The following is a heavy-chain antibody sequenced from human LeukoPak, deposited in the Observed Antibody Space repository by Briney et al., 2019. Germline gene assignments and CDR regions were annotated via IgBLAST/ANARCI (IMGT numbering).Heavy chain of an antibody. J-gene: IGHJ4*02. CDR3: AKESRLGGASGSHHFDY. CDR2: IYTRGNT. V-gene: IGHV4-4*07. Sequence: TSETLSLTCTVSGAPVNFYYLSWIWHSAEKGLEWIGRIYTRGNTNYNPSLKSRVTLSVDTSRNQFSLMLSSVTAADTAVYYCAKESRLGGASGSHHFDYWGQGVLVTVSS. CDR1: GAPVNFYY. D-gene: IGHD3-10*01.